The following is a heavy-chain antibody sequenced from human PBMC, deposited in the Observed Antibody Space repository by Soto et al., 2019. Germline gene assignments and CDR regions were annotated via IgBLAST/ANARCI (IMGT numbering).Heavy chain of an antibody. Sequence: QVQLQESGPGLVKPSETLSLTCTVSGGSVSSGSYYWSWIRQPPGKGLEWIGYVYYTGSATYNPSLKSRVTISVDTYKNQFSLKLSSVTAADTAVYYCAREGEAGATLDYWGQGTLVTVSS. V-gene: IGHV4-61*01. D-gene: IGHD1-26*01. CDR3: AREGEAGATLDY. CDR1: GGSVSSGSYY. CDR2: VYYTGSA. J-gene: IGHJ4*02.